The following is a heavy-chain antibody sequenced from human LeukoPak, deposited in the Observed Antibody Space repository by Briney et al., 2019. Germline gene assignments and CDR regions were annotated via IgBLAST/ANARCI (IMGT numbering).Heavy chain of an antibody. J-gene: IGHJ4*02. Sequence: GGSLRLSCAASVFTFCSYGMHWVRQAPGKGLEWVAFIRYDGSNKYYADSVKGRFTISRDNSKNTLYLQMNSLRAEDTAVYYCAKDLLMVRGPLDYWGQGTLVTVS. V-gene: IGHV3-30*02. CDR2: IRYDGSNK. CDR3: AKDLLMVRGPLDY. D-gene: IGHD3-10*01. CDR1: VFTFCSYG.